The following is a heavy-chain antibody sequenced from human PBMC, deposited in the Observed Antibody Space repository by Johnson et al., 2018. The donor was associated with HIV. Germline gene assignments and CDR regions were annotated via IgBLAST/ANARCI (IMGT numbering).Heavy chain of an antibody. J-gene: IGHJ3*02. CDR2: ISSSGNTI. D-gene: IGHD3-10*01. V-gene: IGHV3-48*04. CDR3: VRDDGISGDAFDM. Sequence: VQLVESGGGLVQPGGSLRLSCTASRFTFATYWMSWVRQSPGKGLEWVSYISSSGNTIYYADSVKGRFTISRDNAKNSVDLQMNSLRVDDTAVYYCVRDDGISGDAFDMWGQGTMVTVSS. CDR1: RFTFATYW.